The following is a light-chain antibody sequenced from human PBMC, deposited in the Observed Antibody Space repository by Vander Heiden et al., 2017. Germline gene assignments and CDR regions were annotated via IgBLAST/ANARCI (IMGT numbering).Light chain of an antibody. CDR1: QSVSSY. CDR2: DAS. J-gene: IGKJ5*01. Sequence: EIVLTQSPATLSLSPGDRATLSCRASQSVSSYLAWYHQTPGQAPRLLIYDASNRATGIPARFSGSGSGTDFTLTISSLEPEDFAVYYCQQRSNWPPAITFGQGTRLXMK. V-gene: IGKV3-11*01. CDR3: QQRSNWPPAIT.